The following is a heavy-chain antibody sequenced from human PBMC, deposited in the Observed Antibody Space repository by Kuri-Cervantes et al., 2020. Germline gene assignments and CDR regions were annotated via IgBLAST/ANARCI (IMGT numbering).Heavy chain of an antibody. Sequence: GESLKISCKGSGYSFTSYWIGWVRQMPGKGLEWMGIIYPGDSDTRYSPSFQGQVTISADKSISTAYLQWSSLKASDTAVYYCARGYCSGGSCPSDMDVWGQGTTVTVSS. V-gene: IGHV5-51*01. D-gene: IGHD2-15*01. J-gene: IGHJ6*02. CDR2: IYPGDSDT. CDR1: GYSFTSYW. CDR3: ARGYCSGGSCPSDMDV.